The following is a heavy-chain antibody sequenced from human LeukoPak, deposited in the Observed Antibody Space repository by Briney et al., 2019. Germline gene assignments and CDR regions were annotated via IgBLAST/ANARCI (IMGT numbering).Heavy chain of an antibody. D-gene: IGHD3-10*01. CDR3: ARVVSVLLWFGELLDDAFDI. CDR1: GGTFSSYA. V-gene: IGHV1-69*05. Sequence: ASVKVSCKASGGTFSSYAISWVRQAPGQGLEWMGGIIPIFGTANYAQKFQDRVTITTDESTSTAYMELSSPRSEDTAVYYCARVVSVLLWFGELLDDAFDIWGQGTMVTVSS. CDR2: IIPIFGTA. J-gene: IGHJ3*02.